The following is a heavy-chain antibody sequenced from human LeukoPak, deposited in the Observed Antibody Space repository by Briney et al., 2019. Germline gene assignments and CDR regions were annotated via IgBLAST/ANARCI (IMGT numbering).Heavy chain of an antibody. CDR2: ISYDGSNK. CDR3: ARSGGYSYGYSDY. V-gene: IGHV3-30*04. D-gene: IGHD5-18*01. J-gene: IGHJ4*02. Sequence: GGSLRLSCAASGFTFSSYAMHWVRQAPGKGLEWVAVISYDGSNKYYADSVKGRFTISRDNSKNALYLQMNSLRAEDTAVYYCARSGGYSYGYSDYWGQGTLVTVSS. CDR1: GFTFSSYA.